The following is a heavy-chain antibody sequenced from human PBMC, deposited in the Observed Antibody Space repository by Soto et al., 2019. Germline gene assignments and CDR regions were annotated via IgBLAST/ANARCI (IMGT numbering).Heavy chain of an antibody. CDR1: GFTFSGRS. Sequence: GGSLRLSCAASGFTFSGRSMHWVRQAPGKGLVWVSGIDNAGTDSTYADSVKGRFTSSRDNAKNTLYLQMNSLRVGDTAVYYCARGWFGPDVWGKGTTVTVSS. CDR3: ARGWFGPDV. D-gene: IGHD3-10*01. J-gene: IGHJ6*04. CDR2: IDNAGTDS. V-gene: IGHV3-74*01.